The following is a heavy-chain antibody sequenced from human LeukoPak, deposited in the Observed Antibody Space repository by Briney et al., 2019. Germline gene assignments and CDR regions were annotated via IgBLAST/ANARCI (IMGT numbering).Heavy chain of an antibody. V-gene: IGHV1-69*01. Sequence: SVKVSCKASGGTFSSYAISWVRQAPGQGLEWMGGIIPIFGTANYAQKFQGRVTITADESTSTAYMELSSLRSEDAAVYYCASRVDTAIIYYYYGMDVWGQGTTVTVSS. CDR1: GGTFSSYA. CDR2: IIPIFGTA. D-gene: IGHD5-18*01. J-gene: IGHJ6*02. CDR3: ASRVDTAIIYYYYGMDV.